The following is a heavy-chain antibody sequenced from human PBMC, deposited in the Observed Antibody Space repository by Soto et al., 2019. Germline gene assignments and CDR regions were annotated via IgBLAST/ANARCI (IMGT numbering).Heavy chain of an antibody. V-gene: IGHV4-39*01. D-gene: IGHD3-10*01. CDR3: ARRGYGSGSYYVDV. J-gene: IGHJ6*02. Sequence: PSETLSLTCTVSGGSIISSSYYWGWIRQPPGKGLEWIGSIYYSGSTYYNPSLKSRVTISVDTSKNQFSLKLSSVTAADTAVYYCARRGYGSGSYYVDVWGQGTTVTVSS. CDR2: IYYSGST. CDR1: GGSIISSSYY.